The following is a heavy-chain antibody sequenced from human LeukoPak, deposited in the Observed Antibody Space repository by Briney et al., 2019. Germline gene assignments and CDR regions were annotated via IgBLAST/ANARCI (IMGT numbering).Heavy chain of an antibody. CDR3: AKAAVPGTKYYFDS. CDR1: GFTFSSYA. Sequence: GGSLRLSCAASGFTFSSYAMGWVRQAPGKGLEWVSSISGSGSSTYYADSVKGRFTISRDSSKDTLYLQMNTPRAEDTALYYCAKAAVPGTKYYFDSWGQGTLATVSS. D-gene: IGHD2-8*01. CDR2: ISGSGSST. V-gene: IGHV3-23*01. J-gene: IGHJ4*02.